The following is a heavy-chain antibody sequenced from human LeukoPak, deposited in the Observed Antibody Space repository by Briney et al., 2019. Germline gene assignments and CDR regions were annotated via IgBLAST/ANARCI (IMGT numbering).Heavy chain of an antibody. V-gene: IGHV4-59*08. J-gene: IGHJ3*02. CDR3: ARLLNNDNSGDPDTFDM. CDR2: ISNSGST. CDR1: GGSISRHY. D-gene: IGHD3-22*01. Sequence: KPSETLSLTCSASGGSISRHYWSWIRQPPGKGLEWIGYISNSGSTRYNPSFQSRVTISLDTSKTHFSLKLTSVTAADTAVYYCARLLNNDNSGDPDTFDMWGPGTMVTVSS.